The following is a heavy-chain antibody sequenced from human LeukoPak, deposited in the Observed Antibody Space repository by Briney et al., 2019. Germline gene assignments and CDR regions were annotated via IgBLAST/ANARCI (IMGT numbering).Heavy chain of an antibody. CDR1: GYTFTGYY. V-gene: IGHV1-2*02. CDR3: ARDSSSSGLFFDY. Sequence: ASVKVSCKASGYTFTGYYMHWVRQAPGQGLEWMGWINPNSGGTNYAQKCQGRVTMTRDTSISTAYMELSRLRSDDTAVYYCARDSSSSGLFFDYWGQGTLVTVSS. CDR2: INPNSGGT. J-gene: IGHJ4*02. D-gene: IGHD6-6*01.